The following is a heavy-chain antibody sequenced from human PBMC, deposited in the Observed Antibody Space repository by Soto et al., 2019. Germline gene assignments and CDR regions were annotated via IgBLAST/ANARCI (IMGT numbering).Heavy chain of an antibody. D-gene: IGHD3-16*02. V-gene: IGHV1-18*01. J-gene: IGHJ4*02. CDR1: GYTFTSYG. Sequence: ASVKVSCKASGYTFTSYGISWVRQAPGQGLEWMGWISAYNGNTNYAQKLQGRVTMTTDTSTSTAYMELRSLRSDDTAVYYCARDPGIPRLHLGELSQDYWGQGTLVTVSS. CDR3: ARDPGIPRLHLGELSQDY. CDR2: ISAYNGNT.